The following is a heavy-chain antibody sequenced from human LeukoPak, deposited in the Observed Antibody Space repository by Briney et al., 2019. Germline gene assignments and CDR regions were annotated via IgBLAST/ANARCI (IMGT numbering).Heavy chain of an antibody. D-gene: IGHD2-2*01. CDR2: IKQDGSEK. J-gene: IGHJ3*02. CDR3: ARDPTYCSSTSCYGENAFDI. V-gene: IGHV3-7*05. CDR1: GFTFSRYW. Sequence: GGSLRLSCAASGFTFSRYWMSWVRQAPGKGLEWVANIKQDGSEKYYVDSVKGRFTISRDNAKNSLYLQMNSLRAEDTAVYYCARDPTYCSSTSCYGENAFDIWGQGTMVTVSS.